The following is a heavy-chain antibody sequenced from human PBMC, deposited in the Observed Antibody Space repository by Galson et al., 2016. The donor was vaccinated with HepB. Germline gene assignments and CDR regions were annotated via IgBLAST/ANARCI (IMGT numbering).Heavy chain of an antibody. Sequence: SVKVSCKASGYTFTNYLVQWVRQAPGQRLEWMGWITPGNGNARYSEKLQGRVTITRDTSATTVYMELRSLRSEDTTVYYCAREGGTFTFDLWGQGTLVTVSS. D-gene: IGHD3-16*01. CDR2: ITPGNGNA. CDR1: GYTFTNYL. J-gene: IGHJ4*02. CDR3: AREGGTFTFDL. V-gene: IGHV1-3*01.